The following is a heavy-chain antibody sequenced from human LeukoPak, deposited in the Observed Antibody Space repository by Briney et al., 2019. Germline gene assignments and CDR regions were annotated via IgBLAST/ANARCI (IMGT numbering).Heavy chain of an antibody. CDR3: ARGGSGWYVDY. V-gene: IGHV1-18*01. D-gene: IGHD6-19*01. Sequence: GXTFTXXXXXWVXQAPGQGLEWMGWISAYNGNTNYAQRLQGRVTMTADTSTSTAYMELRSLRSDDTAVYYCARGGSGWYVDYWGQGTLVTVSS. CDR2: ISAYNGNT. CDR1: GXTFTXXX. J-gene: IGHJ4*02.